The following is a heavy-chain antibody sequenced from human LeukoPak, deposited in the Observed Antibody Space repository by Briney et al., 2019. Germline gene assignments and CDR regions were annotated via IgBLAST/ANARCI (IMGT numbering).Heavy chain of an antibody. Sequence: PGGSLRLSCAASGFTFSSYAMSWVRQAPGKGLEWVSAISGSGGSTYYADSVKGRFTISRDNSKNTLYLQMNSLRAEDTAVYYCAKAELFYYDYIWGSYREDYWGQGTLVTVSS. CDR1: GFTFSSYA. CDR2: ISGSGGST. CDR3: AKAELFYYDYIWGSYREDY. V-gene: IGHV3-23*01. D-gene: IGHD3-16*02. J-gene: IGHJ4*02.